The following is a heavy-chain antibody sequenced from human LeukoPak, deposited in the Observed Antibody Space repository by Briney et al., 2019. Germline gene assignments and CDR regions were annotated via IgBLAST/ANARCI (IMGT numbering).Heavy chain of an antibody. Sequence: GGSLRLSCTASGFTFGDYAMSWVRQAPGKGLEWVGFIRSKAYGGTTEYAASVKGRFTISRDDSKSIAYLQMNSLKTEDTAVYYCTRGGTYYYDSSGYYYWGQGTLVTVSS. CDR1: GFTFGDYA. CDR2: IRSKAYGGTT. J-gene: IGHJ4*02. V-gene: IGHV3-49*04. CDR3: TRGGTYYYDSSGYYY. D-gene: IGHD3-22*01.